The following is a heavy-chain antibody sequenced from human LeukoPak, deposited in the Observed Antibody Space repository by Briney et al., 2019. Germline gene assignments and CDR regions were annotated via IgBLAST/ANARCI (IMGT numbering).Heavy chain of an antibody. CDR2: VYRSGNT. CDR1: GGSISTYY. J-gene: IGHJ4*02. CDR3: ARSANSYDDFDY. V-gene: IGHV4-59*01. D-gene: IGHD5-12*01. Sequence: SETLSLTCTVSGGSISTYYWSWIRQPPGKGLEWIGYVYRSGNTNYNPSLKSRVTISVDTSKNQFSLKLNSVTAADTAVYFCARSANSYDDFDYWGQGSLDPVSS.